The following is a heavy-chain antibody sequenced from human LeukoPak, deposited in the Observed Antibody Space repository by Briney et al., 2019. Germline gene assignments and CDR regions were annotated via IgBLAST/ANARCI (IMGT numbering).Heavy chain of an antibody. V-gene: IGHV4-30-2*01. CDR2: ISHSGST. J-gene: IGHJ4*02. CDR1: GGSISSVGSY. Sequence: PSETLSLTCTVSGGSISSVGSYWSWIRQPPGKGLEWIGYISHSGSTYYNPSLKSRVTISVDMSNNQFSLKVSSVTDADTAVYYCASALPFQLVHWGQGTLVTVSS. D-gene: IGHD6-13*01. CDR3: ASALPFQLVH.